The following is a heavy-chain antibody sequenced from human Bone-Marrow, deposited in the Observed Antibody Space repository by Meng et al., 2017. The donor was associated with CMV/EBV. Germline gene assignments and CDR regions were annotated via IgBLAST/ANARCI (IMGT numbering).Heavy chain of an antibody. J-gene: IGHJ6*02. Sequence: SETLSLTCAVYGGAFSGYYWSWIRQPPGKGLEWIGEINHSGSTNYNPSLKSRVTISVDTSKNQFSLKLSSVTAADTAVYYCARALVVPAATRSLYYYYGMAVWGQGHRVNVSS. CDR2: INHSGST. CDR1: GGAFSGYY. D-gene: IGHD2-2*01. V-gene: IGHV4-34*01. CDR3: ARALVVPAATRSLYYYYGMAV.